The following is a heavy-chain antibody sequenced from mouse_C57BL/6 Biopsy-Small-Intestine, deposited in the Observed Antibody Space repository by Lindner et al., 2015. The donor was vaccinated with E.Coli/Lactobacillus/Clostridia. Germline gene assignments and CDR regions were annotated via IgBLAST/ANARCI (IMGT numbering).Heavy chain of an antibody. CDR1: GYTLTNYG. Sequence: SVKVSCKASGYTLTNYGMSWLRQAPGQRLEWMGWITADTGNTNYAQKFQGRVSMTTDTSTNTVYMELRSLRSDDTAVYFCARDWGSYYPLGRFDYWGQGTLVTVSS. CDR3: ARDWGSYYPLGRFDY. V-gene: IGHV1-81*01. J-gene: IGHJ4*01. D-gene: IGHD1-1*01. CDR2: ITADTGNT.